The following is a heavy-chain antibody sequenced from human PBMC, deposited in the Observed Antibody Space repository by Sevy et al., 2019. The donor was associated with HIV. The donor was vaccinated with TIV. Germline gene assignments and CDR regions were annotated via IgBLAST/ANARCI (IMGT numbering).Heavy chain of an antibody. V-gene: IGHV4-61*02. D-gene: IGHD3-9*01. Sequence: SETLSLTCTVSGGSISSGSYYWSWIRQPAGKGLEWIGRTHTSGSTNYNPSLKSRVTISVDTSNNQFSLKQSSVTAADTAVYYCARDYSEYYDILTGYSRGDAFDIWGQGTMVTVSS. CDR1: GGSISSGSYY. CDR2: THTSGST. CDR3: ARDYSEYYDILTGYSRGDAFDI. J-gene: IGHJ3*02.